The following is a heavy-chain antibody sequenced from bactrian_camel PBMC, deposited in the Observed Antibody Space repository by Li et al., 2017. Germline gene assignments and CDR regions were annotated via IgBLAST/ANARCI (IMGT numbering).Heavy chain of an antibody. CDR1: GFTFNSYW. CDR3: VASGLQG. V-gene: IGHV3S1*01. J-gene: IGHJ4*01. Sequence: VQLVESGGGLVQPGGSLRLSCAASGFTFNSYWMYWVRQAPGKGLEWVSTITPGGGTAYYADSVKGRFTISRDNAKNTVYLQMNSLKPDDTAVYYCVASGLQGWGQGTQVTVS. CDR2: ITPGGGTA. D-gene: IGHD1*01.